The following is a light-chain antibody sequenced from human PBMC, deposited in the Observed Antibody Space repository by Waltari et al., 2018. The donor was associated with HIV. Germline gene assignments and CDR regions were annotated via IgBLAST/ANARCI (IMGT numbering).Light chain of an antibody. CDR1: STDLGTHNF. J-gene: IGLJ2*01. CDR2: DVT. V-gene: IGLV2-8*01. Sequence: QSALTQPPSASGSPGQSVAISCTGSSTDLGTHNFVSWYQHHPGKAPKLLIYDVTRRPPGIPDRFSGTKSGYTASLTVSDLQVEDEADYYCVSYTEKDTFLLFGGGTKLAV. CDR3: VSYTEKDTFLL.